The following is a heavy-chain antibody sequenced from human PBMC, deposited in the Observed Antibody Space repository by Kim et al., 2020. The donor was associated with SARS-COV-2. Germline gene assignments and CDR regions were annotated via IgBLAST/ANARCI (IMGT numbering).Heavy chain of an antibody. Sequence: SETLSLTCTVSGGSISSSSYYWGWIRQPPGKGLEWIGTIYYSGSTYYNPSPKSRVTISVDTSKNQFSLKLSSVTAADTAVYYCARRYVTTFDYWGQGTLVTVSS. CDR2: IYYSGST. CDR1: GGSISSSSYY. V-gene: IGHV4-39*01. J-gene: IGHJ4*02. CDR3: ARRYVTTFDY. D-gene: IGHD4-17*01.